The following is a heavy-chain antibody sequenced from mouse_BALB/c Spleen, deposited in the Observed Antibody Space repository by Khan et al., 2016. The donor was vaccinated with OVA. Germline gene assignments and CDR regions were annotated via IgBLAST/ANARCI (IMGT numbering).Heavy chain of an antibody. CDR3: ARSTYRYAFVY. Sequence: EVELVESGPSLVKPSQTLSLTCSVTGDPITSGYWNWIRKFPGNKLEYMGYIIYTGYTYYNPSLKSRISITPHTSKNQYYLQLSSVTDEDTATYYCARSTYRYAFVYWGQGTLVTVSA. V-gene: IGHV3-8*02. J-gene: IGHJ3*01. CDR1: GDPITSGY. D-gene: IGHD2-12*01. CDR2: IIYTGYT.